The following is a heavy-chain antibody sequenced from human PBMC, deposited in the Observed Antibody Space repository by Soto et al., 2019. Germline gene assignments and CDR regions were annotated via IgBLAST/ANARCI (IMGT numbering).Heavy chain of an antibody. CDR1: GFTFSSYW. D-gene: IGHD7-27*01. V-gene: IGHV3-7*03. J-gene: IGHJ4*02. CDR2: IKQDGSEK. CDR3: ARALTGIPLDY. Sequence: GGSLRLSCAASGFTFSSYWMSWVRQAPGKGLEWVANIKQDGSEKYYVDSVKGRSTISRDNAKNSLYLQMNSLRAEDTAVYYCARALTGIPLDYWGQGTLVTVSS.